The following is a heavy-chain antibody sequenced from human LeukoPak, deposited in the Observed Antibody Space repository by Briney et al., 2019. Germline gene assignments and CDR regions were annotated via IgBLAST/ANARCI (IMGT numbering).Heavy chain of an antibody. CDR2: ISAYNGNT. Sequence: ASVKVSCKASGYTFTSYGISWVRQAPGQGLEWMGWISAYNGNTNYAQKLQGRVTMTTDTSTNTAYMELSRLRSDDTAVYYCARDYDILTGGDAFDIWGQGTMVTVSS. J-gene: IGHJ3*02. CDR3: ARDYDILTGGDAFDI. D-gene: IGHD3-9*01. CDR1: GYTFTSYG. V-gene: IGHV1-18*01.